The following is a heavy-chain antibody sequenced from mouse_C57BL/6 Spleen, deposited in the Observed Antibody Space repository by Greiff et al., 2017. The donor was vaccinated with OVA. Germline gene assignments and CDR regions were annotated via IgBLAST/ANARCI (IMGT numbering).Heavy chain of an antibody. J-gene: IGHJ2*01. Sequence: QVQLQQSGAELVRPGTSVKVSCKASGYAFTNYLIEWVKQRPGQGLEWVGVINPGSGGTNYNEKFKGKATLTADKSSSTAYMQLSSLTSEDSAVYVRARSGDDGYYFDYWGQGTTLTVSS. V-gene: IGHV1-54*01. D-gene: IGHD2-3*01. CDR3: ARSGDDGYYFDY. CDR2: INPGSGGT. CDR1: GYAFTNYL.